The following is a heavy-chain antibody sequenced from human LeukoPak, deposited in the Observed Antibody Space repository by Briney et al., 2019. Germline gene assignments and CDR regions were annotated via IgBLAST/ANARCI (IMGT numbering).Heavy chain of an antibody. CDR3: AKRGGYCSGGTCPYYFDY. J-gene: IGHJ4*02. V-gene: IGHV3-30*04. Sequence: GGSLRLSCAASGFTFGTYTMHWVRQAPGKGLEWVALVSYDGSYEDYADSVKGRFSISRDNSKNTLYLQMNSLRAEDTAVYYCAKRGGYCSGGTCPYYFDYWGQGTLVTVSS. CDR1: GFTFGTYT. D-gene: IGHD2-15*01. CDR2: VSYDGSYE.